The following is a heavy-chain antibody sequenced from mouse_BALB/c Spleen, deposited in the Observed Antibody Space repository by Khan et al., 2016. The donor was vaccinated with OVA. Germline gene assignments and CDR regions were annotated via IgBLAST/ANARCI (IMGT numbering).Heavy chain of an antibody. CDR1: GFSFSDYY. D-gene: IGHD2-2*01. V-gene: IGHV5-4*02. Sequence: EVELVESGGGLVKPGGSLKLSCAASGFSFSDYYMYWIRQTPEKRLEWVATISDGGGSTYYPDSVKGRFTISRDNAKNNLYLQMSSLKSEDTAIYYCARAGYVGFAYWGQGTLVTVSA. CDR2: ISDGGGST. J-gene: IGHJ3*01. CDR3: ARAGYVGFAY.